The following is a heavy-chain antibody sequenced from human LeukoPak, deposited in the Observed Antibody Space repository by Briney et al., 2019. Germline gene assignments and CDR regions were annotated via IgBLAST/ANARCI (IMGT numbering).Heavy chain of an antibody. CDR3: ARVPGIAAAGTYYYYYGMDV. J-gene: IGHJ6*02. D-gene: IGHD6-13*01. V-gene: IGHV3-23*01. CDR1: GFTFSNYA. Sequence: GGSLRLFCAASGFTFSNYAMSWVRQAPGKGLEWVSGISGSGGSTYYADSVKGRLTISRDNSKNTLYLQMNSLSAEDTAVYYCARVPGIAAAGTYYYYYGMDVWGQGTTVTVSS. CDR2: ISGSGGST.